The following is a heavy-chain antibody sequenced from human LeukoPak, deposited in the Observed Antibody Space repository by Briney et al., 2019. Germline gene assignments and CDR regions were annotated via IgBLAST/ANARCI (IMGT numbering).Heavy chain of an antibody. CDR3: ARGGITMIGDWFDP. CDR1: GGTFSSYA. CDR2: IIPILGIA. Sequence: ASVKVSCKASGGTFSSYAISWVRQAPGQGLERMGRIIPILGIANYAQKFQGRVTITADKSTSTAYMELSSLRSEDTAVYYCARGGITMIGDWFDPWGQGTLVTVSS. V-gene: IGHV1-69*04. J-gene: IGHJ5*02. D-gene: IGHD3-22*01.